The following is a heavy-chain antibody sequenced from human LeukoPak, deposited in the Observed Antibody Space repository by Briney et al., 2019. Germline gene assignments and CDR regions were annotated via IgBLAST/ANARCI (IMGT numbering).Heavy chain of an antibody. Sequence: PGGSLRLSCAASGFTFSDYYMSWIRQAPGKGLEWVSYISSRGDTIYYTGSVKGRFTISRDNAKNSLYLQMNSLRAEDTAVYYCATDLTTVITADAFDIWGQGTMVTVSS. D-gene: IGHD4-17*01. CDR3: ATDLTTVITADAFDI. V-gene: IGHV3-11*04. CDR2: ISSRGDTI. J-gene: IGHJ3*02. CDR1: GFTFSDYY.